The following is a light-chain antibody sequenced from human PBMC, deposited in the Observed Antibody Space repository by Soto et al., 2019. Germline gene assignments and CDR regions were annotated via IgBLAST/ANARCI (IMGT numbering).Light chain of an antibody. V-gene: IGKV1-5*01. Sequence: DIQLTQSPSTLSAAVGDSVTISCRASQNIRNLLAWYQQKPGKAPKPLIYDASTLKTGVPSRFSGSGSGSEFNFTITGLQPDDFATYFCQQYNTYATLGQGIRLEIK. CDR1: QNIRNL. J-gene: IGKJ5*01. CDR2: DAS. CDR3: QQYNTYAT.